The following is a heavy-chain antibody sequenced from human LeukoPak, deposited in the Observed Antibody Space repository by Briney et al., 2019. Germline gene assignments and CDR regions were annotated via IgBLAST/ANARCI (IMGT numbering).Heavy chain of an antibody. CDR3: ARAAKTYSGYGLAALDI. V-gene: IGHV4-59*01. D-gene: IGHD5-12*01. J-gene: IGHJ3*02. CDR2: IYYSGST. CDR1: GGSISSYY. Sequence: SETLSLTCTVSGGSISSYYWSWIRQPPGKGLEWIGYIYYSGSTNCNPSLKSRVTISVDTSKNQLSLKLSSVTAADTAVYYCARAAKTYSGYGLAALDIWGQGTMVTVSS.